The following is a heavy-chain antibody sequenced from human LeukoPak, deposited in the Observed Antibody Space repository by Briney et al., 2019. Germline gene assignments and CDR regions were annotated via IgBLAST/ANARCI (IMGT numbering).Heavy chain of an antibody. CDR3: AKGSTVAVPHYYYYGMDV. D-gene: IGHD1-1*01. CDR2: ISGSGGST. J-gene: IGHJ6*02. CDR1: GFTVSSNY. V-gene: IGHV3-23*01. Sequence: GGSLRLSCAASGFTVSSNYMSWVRQAPGKGLEWVSAISGSGGSTYYADSVKGRFTISRDNSKNTLYLQMNSLRAEDTAVYYCAKGSTVAVPHYYYYGMDVWGQGTTVTVSS.